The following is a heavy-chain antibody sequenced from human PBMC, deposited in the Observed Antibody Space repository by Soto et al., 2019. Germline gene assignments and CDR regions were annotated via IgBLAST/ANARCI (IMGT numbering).Heavy chain of an antibody. J-gene: IGHJ6*02. CDR3: AICFDWAPYYYYGMDV. Sequence: QVQLVQSGSELKKPGASVKVSCKASGYTFTSYAMNWVRQAPGQGLEWMGWINTNTGNPTYAQGFTGRFVFSLDTSVSTAYLQICSLKAEDTAVYYCAICFDWAPYYYYGMDVWGQGTTVTVSS. V-gene: IGHV7-4-1*01. CDR2: INTNTGNP. CDR1: GYTFTSYA. D-gene: IGHD3-9*01.